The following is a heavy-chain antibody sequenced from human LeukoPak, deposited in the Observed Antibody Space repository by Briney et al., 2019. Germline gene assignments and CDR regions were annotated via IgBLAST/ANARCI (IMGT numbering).Heavy chain of an antibody. CDR1: GGPIRTYQ. V-gene: IGHV4-4*07. CDR3: ARGPYSYDSSGAFDI. Sequence: SETLSLTCTVSGGPIRTYQWSWIRQPAGKGLEWIGRISSSGSTNYNPSLKSRVTISVDTSKNQFSLKLSSVTAADTAVYFCARGPYSYDSSGAFDIWGQGTMVTVSS. CDR2: ISSSGST. J-gene: IGHJ3*02. D-gene: IGHD3-22*01.